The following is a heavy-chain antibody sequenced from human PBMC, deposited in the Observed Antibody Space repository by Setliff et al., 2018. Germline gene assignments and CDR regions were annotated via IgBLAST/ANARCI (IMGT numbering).Heavy chain of an antibody. V-gene: IGHV4-61*10. D-gene: IGHD6-6*01. J-gene: IGHJ6*02. Sequence: PSETLSLTCTVSGGSISSGDHYWSWIRQPAGKGLEWIGEINHSGSTIYNPSLKSRVTISVDTSKNQFSLKLSSVTAADTAVYYCARVAQYSSSSFYYYYYGMDVWGQGTTVTVSS. CDR1: GGSISSGDHY. CDR2: INHSGST. CDR3: ARVAQYSSSSFYYYYYGMDV.